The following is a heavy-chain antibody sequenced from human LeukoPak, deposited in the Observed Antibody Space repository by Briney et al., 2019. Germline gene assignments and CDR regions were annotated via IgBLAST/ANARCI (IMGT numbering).Heavy chain of an antibody. CDR2: IYSGGVYSDGTT. V-gene: IGHV3-66*04. J-gene: IGHJ3*01. D-gene: IGHD5-18*01. Sequence: GGSLRLSCAASGFIVGHNYMSWFRQAPGKGLEWVSIIYSGGVYSDGTTHYADSVKGRFTISRDSSKNTLYLQMSSLRAEDTAVYYCARRELLGYSYGLGAFNVWGQGTMVTVSS. CDR1: GFIVGHNY. CDR3: ARRELLGYSYGLGAFNV.